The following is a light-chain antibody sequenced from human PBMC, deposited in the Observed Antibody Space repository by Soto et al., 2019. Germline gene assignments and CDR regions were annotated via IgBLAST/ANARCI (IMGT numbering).Light chain of an antibody. Sequence: QSVLTQPPSASGTPGQVVTISCSGSGSNIGSNVVNWYQQLPGTAPSLLIYTTNQRPSWVPDRFSGSKSGTSASLAISGLPSEDEADYYCAACDESLNGVAFGGGTKLTVL. CDR2: TTN. V-gene: IGLV1-44*01. CDR3: AACDESLNGVA. CDR1: GSNIGSNV. J-gene: IGLJ2*01.